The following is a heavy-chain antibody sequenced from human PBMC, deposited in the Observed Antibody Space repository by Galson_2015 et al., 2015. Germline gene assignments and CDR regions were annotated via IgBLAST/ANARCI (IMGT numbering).Heavy chain of an antibody. V-gene: IGHV3-23*01. CDR2: ISASGGRT. J-gene: IGHJ2*01. D-gene: IGHD3-16*01. CDR1: GFTFSSYA. Sequence: SLRLSCAASGFTFSSYAMSWVRQAPGKGLEWVSAISASGGRTYYADSVKGRFTISRDNSKNTLYLQMNSLRAEDTAIYYCAKHGGATSMISYFDLWGRGTRVTVSS. CDR3: AKHGGATSMISYFDL.